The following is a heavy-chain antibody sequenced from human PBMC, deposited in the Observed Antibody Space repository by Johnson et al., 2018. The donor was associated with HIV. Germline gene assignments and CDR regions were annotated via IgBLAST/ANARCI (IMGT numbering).Heavy chain of an antibody. Sequence: QVQLVESGGGVVQPGRSLRLSCAASGFTFSTYGMHWVSQAPGKGLEWVAVIWYDGSNKYYADSVKGRFTISRDNSKNTLYLQMNSLRAEDTAVYYCAKGEWGAGTDAFDIWGQGTMVTVSS. CDR2: IWYDGSNK. CDR1: GFTFSTYG. V-gene: IGHV3-33*06. J-gene: IGHJ3*02. D-gene: IGHD3-16*01. CDR3: AKGEWGAGTDAFDI.